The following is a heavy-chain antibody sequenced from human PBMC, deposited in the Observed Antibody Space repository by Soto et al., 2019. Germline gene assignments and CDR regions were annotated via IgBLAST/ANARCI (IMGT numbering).Heavy chain of an antibody. CDR3: ARYGSGSSVWFDP. V-gene: IGHV4-4*02. Sequence: SETLSLTCAVSGGSISSSNWWSWVRQPPGKGLEWIGEIYHSGSTNYNPSLKSRVTIPVDTSKNQFSLKLSFVTAADTAVYYCARYGSGSSVWFDPWGQGTLVTVSS. CDR1: GGSISSSNW. J-gene: IGHJ5*02. D-gene: IGHD3-10*01. CDR2: IYHSGST.